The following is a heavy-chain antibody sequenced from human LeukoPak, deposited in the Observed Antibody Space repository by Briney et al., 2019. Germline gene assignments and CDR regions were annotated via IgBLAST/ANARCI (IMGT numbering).Heavy chain of an antibody. V-gene: IGHV3-30*18. Sequence: PGGSLRLSCTASGFXFSNYGIHWVRQAPGKGLEWVAVISYDGSNKYYADSVKGRFTISRDNSKNTLYLQMNSLRAEDTAVYYCAKSPRQLVEIDYWGQGTLVTVSS. CDR1: GFXFSNYG. D-gene: IGHD6-13*01. CDR3: AKSPRQLVEIDY. J-gene: IGHJ4*02. CDR2: ISYDGSNK.